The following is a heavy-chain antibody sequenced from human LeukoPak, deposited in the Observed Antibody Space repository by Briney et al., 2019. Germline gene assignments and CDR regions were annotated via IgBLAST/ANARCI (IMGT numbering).Heavy chain of an antibody. CDR2: IYNSGST. D-gene: IGHD3-22*01. V-gene: IGHV4-59*08. CDR1: GGSISSYY. CDR3: ARVMGDGSGYYPFDY. Sequence: SDTLSLTCTVSGGSISSYYWSWIRQPPGKGLEWIGYIYNSGSTNYNPSLKSRVTISVDTSKNQISLKLNSVTAADTAVYYCARVMGDGSGYYPFDYWGQGTLVTVSS. J-gene: IGHJ4*02.